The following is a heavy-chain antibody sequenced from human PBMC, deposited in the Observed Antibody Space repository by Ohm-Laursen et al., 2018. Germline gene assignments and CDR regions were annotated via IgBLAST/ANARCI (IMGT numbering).Heavy chain of an antibody. CDR2: IYYSGST. V-gene: IGHV4-59*08. CDR3: ARSLSGQWLFPYYYGMDV. J-gene: IGHJ6*02. CDR1: GGSISSYY. D-gene: IGHD6-19*01. Sequence: SETLSLTCTVSGGSISSYYWSWIRQPPGKGLEWIGYIYYSGSTYYNPSLKSRVTISVDTSKNQFSLKLSSVTAADTAVYYCARSLSGQWLFPYYYGMDVWGQGTTVTVSS.